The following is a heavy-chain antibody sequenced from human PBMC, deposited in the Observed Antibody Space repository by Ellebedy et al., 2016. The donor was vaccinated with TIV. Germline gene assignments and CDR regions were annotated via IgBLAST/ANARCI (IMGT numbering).Heavy chain of an antibody. CDR1: GFTFSTYW. J-gene: IGHJ3*01. CDR2: ITESGGNT. D-gene: IGHD4-23*01. Sequence: GESLKISCAASGFTFSTYWMTWIRQAPGKGLEWVSSITESGGNTYYADSVKGRFTISRDNSKDTLFLQMNSLRAEDTAIYFCARDPVGVGPAFDVWGQGTMVTVSS. CDR3: ARDPVGVGPAFDV. V-gene: IGHV3-23*01.